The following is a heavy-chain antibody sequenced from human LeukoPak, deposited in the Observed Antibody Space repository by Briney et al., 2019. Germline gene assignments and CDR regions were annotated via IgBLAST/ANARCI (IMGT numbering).Heavy chain of an antibody. D-gene: IGHD2-8*01. CDR1: GYTFTSYG. J-gene: IGHJ1*01. CDR3: ARDACMDSEYFQH. Sequence: ASVKVSCKASGYTFTSYGISWVRQAPGQGLEWMGWISANNGNTNYAQKLQGRVTMTTDTSTSTAYMDLRSLRSDDTAVYYCARDACMDSEYFQHWGQGTLVTVSS. V-gene: IGHV1-18*01. CDR2: ISANNGNT.